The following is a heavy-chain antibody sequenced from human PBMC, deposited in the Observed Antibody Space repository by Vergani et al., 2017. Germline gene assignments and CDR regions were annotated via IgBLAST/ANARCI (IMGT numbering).Heavy chain of an antibody. CDR3: ARDQEEQWLVLTFVSSYRLDL. D-gene: IGHD6-19*01. CDR2: VSSSSSFK. Sequence: DVQLVKSGGGLVQSGGSLRLSCAASGFSFSRYSMNWVRQAPGKGLEWVASVSSSSSFKNYADSVRGRFIVSRDNAKNSLYLDMDTLTGEDTGVYYCARDQEEQWLVLTFVSSYRLDLWGRGTLVTVSS. CDR1: GFSFSRYS. V-gene: IGHV3-21*02. J-gene: IGHJ2*01.